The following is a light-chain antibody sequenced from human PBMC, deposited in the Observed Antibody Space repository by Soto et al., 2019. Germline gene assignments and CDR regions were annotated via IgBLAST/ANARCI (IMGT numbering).Light chain of an antibody. J-gene: IGLJ1*01. CDR1: SSDVGGYNY. V-gene: IGLV2-14*03. CDR2: DVS. Sequence: SDLTQAGSVCRSPGQSINISCTGTSSDVGGYNYVSWYQHHPGKAPKLIIYDVSNRPSGVSNPFSGSKSGNTASLTISGLQPEDEADYYCSSYTTSNTRQIVFGTGTKVTVL. CDR3: SSYTTSNTRQIV.